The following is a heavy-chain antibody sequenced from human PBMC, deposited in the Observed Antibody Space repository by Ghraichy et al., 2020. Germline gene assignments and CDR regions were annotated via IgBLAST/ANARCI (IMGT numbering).Heavy chain of an antibody. CDR1: GFTFSRYI. D-gene: IGHD2/OR15-2a*01. Sequence: SLRLSCSASGFTFSRYIMYWVRQAPGKGLEYVATINNNGGITYYADSVKGRFTISRDNSKNTLYLQMSSLRPEDTAVYYCVKGLTTYAFDSWGQGTLVTVSS. CDR3: VKGLTTYAFDS. J-gene: IGHJ4*02. V-gene: IGHV3-64D*09. CDR2: INNNGGIT.